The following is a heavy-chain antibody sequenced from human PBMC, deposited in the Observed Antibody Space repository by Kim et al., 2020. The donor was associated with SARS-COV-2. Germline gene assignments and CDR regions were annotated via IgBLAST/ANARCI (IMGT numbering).Heavy chain of an antibody. CDR3: ARDLSRFLDIVVVPGSLDY. Sequence: ASVKVSCKASGYTFTSYGISWVRQAPGQGLEWMGWISAYNGNTNYAQKLQGRVTMTTDTSTSTAYMELRSLRSDDTAVYYCARDLSRFLDIVVVPGSLDYWGQGTLVTVSS. CDR1: GYTFTSYG. CDR2: ISAYNGNT. J-gene: IGHJ4*02. D-gene: IGHD2-2*03. V-gene: IGHV1-18*04.